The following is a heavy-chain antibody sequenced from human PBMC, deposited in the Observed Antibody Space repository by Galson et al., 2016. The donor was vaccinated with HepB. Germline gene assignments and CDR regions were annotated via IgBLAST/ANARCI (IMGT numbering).Heavy chain of an antibody. D-gene: IGHD4-11*01. CDR2: ISSSGSAE. Sequence: SLRLSCAASGFSFSDYYMNWIRQAPGKGLEWVSYISSSGSAEKYADSVQGRFTISRDNAKNSMYLQVNSLRVEDTAVYYCARDRSNYAGPYYGLDVWGEGTTVTVSS. J-gene: IGHJ6*04. V-gene: IGHV3-11*01. CDR1: GFSFSDYY. CDR3: ARDRSNYAGPYYGLDV.